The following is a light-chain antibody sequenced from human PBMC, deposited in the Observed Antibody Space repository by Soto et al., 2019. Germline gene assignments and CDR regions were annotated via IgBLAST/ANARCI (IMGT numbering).Light chain of an antibody. Sequence: QSALTQPRSVSGPPGQSVTISCSGTSSDVGAYNYVSWYQKYPGKAPKLMIYDVTKRPAGVPDRFSGSKSGSTASLTISGLQAEDEADYYCCSYAGTYIFLFGGGTKVTVL. CDR1: SSDVGAYNY. V-gene: IGLV2-11*01. CDR3: CSYAGTYIFL. J-gene: IGLJ2*01. CDR2: DVT.